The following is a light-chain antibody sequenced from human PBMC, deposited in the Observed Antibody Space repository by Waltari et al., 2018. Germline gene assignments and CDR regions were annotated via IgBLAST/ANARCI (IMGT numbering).Light chain of an antibody. CDR2: EVT. CDR3: SSYAGSTTLVI. CDR1: SHDVGSYTL. J-gene: IGLJ2*01. Sequence: QSALTQPASVSGSPGQSITISCTGTSHDVGSYTLFPRYQQYPGKAPTLMIYEVTKRPSGVSSRFSGSKSGNTASLTISGLQAEDEADYYCSSYAGSTTLVIFGGGTKLTV. V-gene: IGLV2-23*02.